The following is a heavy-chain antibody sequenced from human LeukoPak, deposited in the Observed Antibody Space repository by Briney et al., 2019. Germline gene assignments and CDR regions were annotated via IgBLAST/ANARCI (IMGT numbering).Heavy chain of an antibody. J-gene: IGHJ4*02. Sequence: GGSLRLSCAASGFTFSSYSIICVRQAPGKGLEWVSSISSSSSYIYYADSVKGRFTISRDNAKNSLYLQMNSLRAENTTDKDPAKTAIKWLLWVGKPEHSKNDYWGQGTLVTVSS. CDR3: AKTAIKWLLWVGKPEHSKNDY. V-gene: IGHV3-21*01. CDR2: ISSSSSYI. D-gene: IGHD3-10*01. CDR1: GFTFSSYS.